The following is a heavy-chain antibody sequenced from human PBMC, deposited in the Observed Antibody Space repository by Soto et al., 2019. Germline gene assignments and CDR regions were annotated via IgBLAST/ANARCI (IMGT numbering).Heavy chain of an antibody. CDR2: IYDSVST. V-gene: IGHV4-30-2*01. CDR1: GGSFSSGGYS. CDR3: ARVPYP. Sequence: QLQLQESGSGLVRPSQTLSLTCTVSGGSFSSGGYSRGWIRQPPGKSLWWIGYIYDSVSTYDNPSLKSRVNISVDRSKPPFSLKLSSVSAADTAVYYCARVPYPWGKGTLVTVSS. J-gene: IGHJ5*02.